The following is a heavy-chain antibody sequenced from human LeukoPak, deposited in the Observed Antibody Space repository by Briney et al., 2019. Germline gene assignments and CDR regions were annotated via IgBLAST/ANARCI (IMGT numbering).Heavy chain of an antibody. Sequence: ASVKVSCKASGGTFSGYAISWVRQAPGQGLEWMGGIIPIFGTANYAQKFQGRVTITADKSTSTAYMELSSLRSEDTAVYYCTTVLGYSYGSFDYWGQGTLVTVSS. D-gene: IGHD5-18*01. J-gene: IGHJ4*02. CDR2: IIPIFGTA. V-gene: IGHV1-69*06. CDR3: TTVLGYSYGSFDY. CDR1: GGTFSGYA.